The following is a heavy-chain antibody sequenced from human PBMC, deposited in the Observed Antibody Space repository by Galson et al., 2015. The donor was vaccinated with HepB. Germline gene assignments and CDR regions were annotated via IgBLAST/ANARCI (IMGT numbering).Heavy chain of an antibody. CDR1: GYDFNKYG. CDR2: VSGYDGSA. J-gene: IGHJ6*02. V-gene: IGHV1-18*01. Sequence: SVKVSCKASGYDFNKYGLSWVRQAPGQGLEWMGWVSGYDGSANYSPKFQGRVTMTTQTSTGTAYMEMRSLRSDDTAVYYCARDSRLELQLNNYYSYGMDDWGQGTAVRVS. D-gene: IGHD1-7*01. CDR3: ARDSRLELQLNNYYSYGMDD.